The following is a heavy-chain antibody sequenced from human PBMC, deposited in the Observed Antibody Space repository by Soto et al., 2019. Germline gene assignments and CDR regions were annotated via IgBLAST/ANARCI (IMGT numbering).Heavy chain of an antibody. CDR2: IHHSGST. CDR3: ARGETQQQRDY. CDR1: GDSITNSHW. Sequence: QVLLQESGPGLVKPSGTLSLTCAVSGDSITNSHWWSWDRQPPGKGLEWIGEIHHSGSTKYNPSLESRLIISVARSKNPFLLRLTSVTAADTVVYFCARGETQQQRDYWGQGTLVTVSS. V-gene: IGHV4-4*02. J-gene: IGHJ4*02. D-gene: IGHD6-25*01.